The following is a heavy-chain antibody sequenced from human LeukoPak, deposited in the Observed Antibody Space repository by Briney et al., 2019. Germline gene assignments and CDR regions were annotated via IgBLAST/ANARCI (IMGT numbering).Heavy chain of an antibody. D-gene: IGHD2-15*01. CDR1: GFTFSSYS. V-gene: IGHV3-48*04. CDR2: ISSSSSTI. J-gene: IGHJ6*02. CDR3: ARSAVVVIAALPYGMDD. Sequence: GGSLRLSCAASGFTFSSYSMNWVRQAPGKGLEWVSYISSSSSTIYYADSVKGRFTISRDNAKNSLYLQMNSLRAEDTAVYYCARSAVVVIAALPYGMDDWGQGTTVTVSS.